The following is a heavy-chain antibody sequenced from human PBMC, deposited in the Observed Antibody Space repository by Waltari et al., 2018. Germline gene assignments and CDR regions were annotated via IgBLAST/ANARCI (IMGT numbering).Heavy chain of an antibody. CDR1: GGSISSYY. J-gene: IGHJ5*02. Sequence: QVQLQESGPGLVKPSETLSLTCTVSGGSISSYYWSWIRQPPGKGLEWIGYIYYSGSTNYNPSLKSRVTISVDTSNNQFSLKLSSVTAADTAVYYCAGVIRGNLGLLYNWFDPWGQGTLVTVSS. V-gene: IGHV4-59*01. CDR3: AGVIRGNLGLLYNWFDP. CDR2: IYYSGST. D-gene: IGHD3-10*01.